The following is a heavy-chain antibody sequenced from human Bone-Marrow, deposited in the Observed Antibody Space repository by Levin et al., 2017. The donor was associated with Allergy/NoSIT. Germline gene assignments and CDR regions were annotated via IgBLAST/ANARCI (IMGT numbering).Heavy chain of an antibody. D-gene: IGHD6-13*01. Sequence: GGSLRLSCAASGFSVSRNYMSWVRQAPGKGLEWVSLIYSGGDTQYADSVKGRFTISRDNSRNTLYLQMTSLRGDDTAVYYCARNGVGTAAGTPWGQGTLVSVSS. CDR3: ARNGVGTAAGTP. CDR1: GFSVSRNY. V-gene: IGHV3-66*01. CDR2: IYSGGDT. J-gene: IGHJ4*02.